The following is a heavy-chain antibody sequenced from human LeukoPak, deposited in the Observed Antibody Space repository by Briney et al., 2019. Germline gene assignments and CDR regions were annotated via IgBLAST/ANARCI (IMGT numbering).Heavy chain of an antibody. V-gene: IGHV3-48*02. CDR2: ISSSSSTI. CDR1: GFTFSSYS. D-gene: IGHD3-22*01. CDR3: AGGWDYFDTSGYYYDLDH. J-gene: IGHJ4*02. Sequence: PGGSLRLSCAASGFTFSSYSMNWVRQAPGKGLEWVSYISSSSSTIYYADSVKGRFTISRDNAKNSLYLQMNSLRDEDTAVYYCAGGWDYFDTSGYYYDLDHWGQGTLVTVSS.